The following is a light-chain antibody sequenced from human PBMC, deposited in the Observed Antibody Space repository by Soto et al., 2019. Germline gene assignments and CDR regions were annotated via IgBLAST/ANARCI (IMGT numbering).Light chain of an antibody. CDR2: DAS. CDR3: QQFNDYPRT. V-gene: IGKV1-9*01. CDR1: QGISSY. J-gene: IGKJ1*01. Sequence: DIQLTQSPSFLSASVGDRVSITCRASQGISSYLAWYQQKSGKAPKLLIYDASTLQSGVPSRFSGSGSGTEFTLTISSLQPEDFATYYCQQFNDYPRTFGQGTKVDIK.